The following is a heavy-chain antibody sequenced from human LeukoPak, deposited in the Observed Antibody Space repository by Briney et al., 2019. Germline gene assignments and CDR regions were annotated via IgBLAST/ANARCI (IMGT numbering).Heavy chain of an antibody. Sequence: GGSLRLSCAASGFTFSSYWMSWVRQAPGKGLEWVSGISGNSGTTYYADSVKGRFTISRDNSKNTLYLQMNSLRAEDTAVYYCAELGITMIGGVWGKGTTVTISS. CDR3: AELGITMIGGV. CDR1: GFTFSSYW. J-gene: IGHJ6*04. CDR2: ISGNSGTT. V-gene: IGHV3-23*01. D-gene: IGHD3-10*02.